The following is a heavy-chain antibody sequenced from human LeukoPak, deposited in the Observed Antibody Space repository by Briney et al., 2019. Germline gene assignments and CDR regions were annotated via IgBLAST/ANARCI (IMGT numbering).Heavy chain of an antibody. CDR3: AKDTPKIGAPHLTFDS. CDR1: GVTFSSYA. Sequence: PGGSLRLSCAASGVTFSSYAMSWVRQAPGKGLEWVSGISGSGGTKYYADSVKGRFTISRDNSKSTLYLQMNSLRAEDTAVYYCAKDTPKIGAPHLTFDSWGQGTLVTVSS. J-gene: IGHJ4*02. D-gene: IGHD4/OR15-4a*01. V-gene: IGHV3-23*01. CDR2: ISGSGGTK.